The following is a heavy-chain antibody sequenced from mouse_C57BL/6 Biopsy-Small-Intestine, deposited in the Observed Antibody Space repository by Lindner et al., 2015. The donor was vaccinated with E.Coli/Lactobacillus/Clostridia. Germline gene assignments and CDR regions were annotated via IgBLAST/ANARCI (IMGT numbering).Heavy chain of an antibody. CDR1: GYSFNGYG. V-gene: IGHV1-64*01. J-gene: IGHJ1*01. D-gene: IGHD1-2*01. Sequence: SVKVSCKASGYSFNGYGLGWMRQAPGQGLEWVGLVTPYSATTNYAQRFQGRATMTTDISTTSAYLELRSLKSDDTAVYYCARLVGYAFDTWGQGTKVTVSS. CDR3: ARLVGYAFDT. CDR2: VTPYSATT.